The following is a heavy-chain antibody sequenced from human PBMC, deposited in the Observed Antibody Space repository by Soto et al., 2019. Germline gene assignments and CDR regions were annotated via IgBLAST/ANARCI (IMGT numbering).Heavy chain of an antibody. D-gene: IGHD6-13*01. CDR3: AREGVASSWYNYYGMDV. CDR1: GGSISSYY. Sequence: QVQLQESGPGLVKPSEILSLTCTVSGGSISSYYWSWIRQPPGKGLEWIGYIYYSGSTNYNPSLKSRVTISVSTSKHQFSLKLSSVTAADTAVYYCAREGVASSWYNYYGMDVWGQGTTVTVSS. V-gene: IGHV4-59*01. CDR2: IYYSGST. J-gene: IGHJ6*02.